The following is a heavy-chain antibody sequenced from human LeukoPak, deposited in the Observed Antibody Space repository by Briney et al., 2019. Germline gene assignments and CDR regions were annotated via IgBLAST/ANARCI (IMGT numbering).Heavy chain of an antibody. D-gene: IGHD3-3*01. J-gene: IGHJ5*02. CDR3: ARGRGNTIPWT. Sequence: SETLSLTCTVSGDSVSTYYWTWIRQPPGKGLEWIGYIYTGTTTYNPSLKSRVTISVDTSKKQVSLKLSSVTAADTAVYYCARGRGNTIPWTWGQGTLVTVSS. V-gene: IGHV4-59*02. CDR1: GDSVSTYY. CDR2: IYTGTT.